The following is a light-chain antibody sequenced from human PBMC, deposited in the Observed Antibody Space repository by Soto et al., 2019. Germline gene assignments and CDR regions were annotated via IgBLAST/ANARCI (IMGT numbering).Light chain of an antibody. CDR2: AAS. V-gene: IGKV1-27*01. CDR1: QAIYNY. CDR3: QKFSAVPT. Sequence: DIQMTQSPSSLSASVGDRVTITCRASQAIYNYLAWYQQKPGKVPTLLISAASTLQSGVPPRFSGSGSGTDITRTISSLQPEDVATYYCQKFSAVPTFGGGIQVEI. J-gene: IGKJ4*01.